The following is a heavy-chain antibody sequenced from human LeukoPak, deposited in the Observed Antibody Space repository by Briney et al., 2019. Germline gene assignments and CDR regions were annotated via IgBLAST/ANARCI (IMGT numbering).Heavy chain of an antibody. CDR3: ARGRCSSTSCAPWWFDP. J-gene: IGHJ5*02. CDR2: INPNSGGT. V-gene: IGHV1-2*06. CDR1: GYTFTGYY. D-gene: IGHD2-2*01. Sequence: EASVKVSCTASGYTFTGYYMHWVRQAPGQGLEWMGRINPNSGGTNYAQKFQGRVTITRDTSASTAYMELSSLRSEDTAVYYCARGRCSSTSCAPWWFDPWGQGTLVTVSS.